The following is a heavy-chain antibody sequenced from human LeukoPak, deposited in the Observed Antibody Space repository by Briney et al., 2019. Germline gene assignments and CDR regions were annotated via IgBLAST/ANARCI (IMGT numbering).Heavy chain of an antibody. CDR2: IHTTGTT. V-gene: IGHV4-39*01. CDR3: GRHVGWTTATTSRFFD. Sequence: SVTLSLTCTVSGFSISSTLYYWDCIGQPPGQGLVYIATIHTTGTTFYNPSRRSRVTMSVETSKNEFSLKLSSVTAADTAVYFCGRHVGWTTATTSRFFDWGQGTLVTVSS. CDR1: GFSISSTLYY. D-gene: IGHD4-17*01. J-gene: IGHJ4*02.